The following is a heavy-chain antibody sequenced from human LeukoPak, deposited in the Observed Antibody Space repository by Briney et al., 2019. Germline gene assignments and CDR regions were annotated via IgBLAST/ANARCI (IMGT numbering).Heavy chain of an antibody. V-gene: IGHV3-30-3*01. J-gene: IGHJ3*02. CDR1: GFTFSSYA. D-gene: IGHD2-8*01. CDR2: ISYDGSNK. Sequence: PGGSLRLSCAASGFTFSSYAMHWVRQAPGKGLEWVAVISYDGSNKYYADSVKGRFTISRDTAKNSLFLQMNSLRAEDTAVYYCAREGLLMVSDAFDIWGRGTMVTVSS. CDR3: AREGLLMVSDAFDI.